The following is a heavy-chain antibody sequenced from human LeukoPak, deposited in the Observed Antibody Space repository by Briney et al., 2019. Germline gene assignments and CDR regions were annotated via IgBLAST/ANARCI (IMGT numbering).Heavy chain of an antibody. J-gene: IGHJ4*02. CDR1: GGSISSYY. Sequence: SETLSLTCTVSGGSISSYYWSWIRQPAGKGLEWIGRIYTSGSTNYNPSLKSRVTMSVDTSKNQFSLKLSSVTAADTAVYYCARDRYCSSTSCQRGLFDYGGQGTLVTVSS. CDR3: ARDRYCSSTSCQRGLFDY. CDR2: IYTSGST. V-gene: IGHV4-4*07. D-gene: IGHD2-2*01.